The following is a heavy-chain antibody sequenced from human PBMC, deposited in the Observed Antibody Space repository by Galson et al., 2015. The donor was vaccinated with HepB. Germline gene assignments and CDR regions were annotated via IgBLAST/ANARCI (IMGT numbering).Heavy chain of an antibody. CDR2: ITSSGGKS. CDR1: GYSFTRYA. CDR3: AKDGIMVANNPYHFHY. V-gene: IGHV3-23*01. J-gene: IGHJ4*02. Sequence: SLRLSCKASGYSFTRYAITWVRQAPGQGLEWISCITSSGGKSYYTDSVKGRFTVSRDNSKNTPLLQLNSLRAEDTAMYFCAKDGIMVANNPYHFHYWGQGTLVTVSS. D-gene: IGHD2-15*01.